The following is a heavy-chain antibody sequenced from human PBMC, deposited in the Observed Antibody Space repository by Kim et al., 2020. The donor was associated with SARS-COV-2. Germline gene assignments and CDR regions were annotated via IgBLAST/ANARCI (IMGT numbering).Heavy chain of an antibody. D-gene: IGHD6-19*01. Sequence: GGSLRLSCAASGFTFSSYSMNWVRQAPGKGLEWVSSISSSSTYTYYADSVKGRFTISRDNAKNSLYLQMNSLRAEDTAVYYCAKDYPAASSGGSDIDYWG. CDR1: GFTFSSYS. CDR3: AKDYPAASSGGSDIDY. CDR2: ISSSSTYT. J-gene: IGHJ4*01. V-gene: IGHV3-21*01.